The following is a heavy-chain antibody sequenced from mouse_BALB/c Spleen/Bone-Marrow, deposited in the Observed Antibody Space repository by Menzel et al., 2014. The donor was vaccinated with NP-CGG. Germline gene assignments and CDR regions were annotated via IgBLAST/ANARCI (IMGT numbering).Heavy chain of an antibody. J-gene: IGHJ3*01. CDR2: IHPSDSET. D-gene: IGHD2-1*01. Sequence: VQLQQSGTEVVRPGASVKLSYKASGYSFTTYWMNWVKQRPGQGLEWIGMIHPSDSETRLNQKFKDKATLTVDKSSSTAYMQLNSPTSEDSAVYYCARERVYYGISWFAYWGQGTLVTVSA. CDR3: ARERVYYGISWFAY. V-gene: IGHV1-61*01. CDR1: GYSFTTYW.